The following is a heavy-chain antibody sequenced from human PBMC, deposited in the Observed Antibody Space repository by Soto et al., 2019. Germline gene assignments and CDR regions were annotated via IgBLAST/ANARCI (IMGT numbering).Heavy chain of an antibody. J-gene: IGHJ4*02. CDR3: AKDTYDILTGYYEY. D-gene: IGHD3-9*01. Sequence: GGSLRLSCAASGFTFSSYAMSWVRQAPGKGLEWVSAISGSGGSTYYADSVKGRFTISRDNSKNTLYLQMNSLRAEDTAVYYCAKDTYDILTGYYEYWGQGTLVTVSS. CDR1: GFTFSSYA. V-gene: IGHV3-23*01. CDR2: ISGSGGST.